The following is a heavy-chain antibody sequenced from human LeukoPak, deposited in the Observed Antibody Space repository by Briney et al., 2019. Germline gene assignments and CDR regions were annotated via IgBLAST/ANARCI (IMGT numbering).Heavy chain of an antibody. CDR2: ISGSGGST. V-gene: IGHV3-23*01. Sequence: GESLRLSCAASGFTFSSYAMSWVRQAPGKGLEWVSAISGSGGSTYYADSVKGRFTISRDNSKNTLYLQMNSLRAEDTAVYYCAKDGGYCSSTSCYELDYWGQGTLVTVSS. D-gene: IGHD2-2*01. CDR3: AKDGGYCSSTSCYELDY. CDR1: GFTFSSYA. J-gene: IGHJ4*02.